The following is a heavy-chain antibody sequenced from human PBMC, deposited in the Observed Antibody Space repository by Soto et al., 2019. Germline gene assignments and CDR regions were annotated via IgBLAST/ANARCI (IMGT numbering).Heavy chain of an antibody. CDR1: GGSISSYY. Sequence: QVQLQESGPGLVKPSETLSLTCTVSGGSISSYYWSWIRQPPGKGLEWIGYIYYSGNTDYNPSLKSRVPISVDTSKNQFSLKLSSVTAADTAVYYCARHSSSSRWAFDIWGQGTMVTVSS. D-gene: IGHD6-13*01. V-gene: IGHV4-59*08. J-gene: IGHJ3*02. CDR3: ARHSSSSRWAFDI. CDR2: IYYSGNT.